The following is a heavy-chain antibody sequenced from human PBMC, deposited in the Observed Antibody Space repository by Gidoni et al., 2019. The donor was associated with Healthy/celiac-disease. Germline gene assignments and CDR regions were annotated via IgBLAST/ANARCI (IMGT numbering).Heavy chain of an antibody. CDR1: GGTFSSYA. V-gene: IGHV1-69*01. J-gene: IGHJ4*02. Sequence: QVQLVQSGAEVKKPGSSVKVSCKASGGTFSSYAISWVRQAPGQGLEWMGGIIPIFGTANYAQKFQGRVTITADESTSTAYMELSSLRSEDTAVYYCARFIAAAGTDLGGPGSFDYWGQGTLVTVSS. CDR2: IIPIFGTA. D-gene: IGHD6-13*01. CDR3: ARFIAAAGTDLGGPGSFDY.